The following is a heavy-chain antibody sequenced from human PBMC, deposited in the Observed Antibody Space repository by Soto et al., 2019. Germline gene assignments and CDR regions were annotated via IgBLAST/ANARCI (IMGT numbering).Heavy chain of an antibody. CDR1: GYTFTNFG. CDR2: ISTSNGDT. CDR3: AQTIAVAPQDT. D-gene: IGHD6-19*01. Sequence: QVQLVQSGDEVKKPGASVKVSCRASGYTFTNFGINWVRQAPGQGLEWMGWISTSNGDTNYAQKFGGRAKITTDTTTTTAHLEVRSLRPDDRAVYFAAQTIAVAPQDTWGKGPLVTASS. J-gene: IGHJ5*02. V-gene: IGHV1-18*01.